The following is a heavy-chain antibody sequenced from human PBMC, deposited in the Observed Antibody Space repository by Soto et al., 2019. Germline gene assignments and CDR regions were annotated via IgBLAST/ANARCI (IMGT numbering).Heavy chain of an antibody. CDR2: ISAHNGNT. CDR3: ARGRYGDY. Sequence: QVHLVQSGAEVKKPGASVQVSCKASGYTFTSYGITWVRQAPGQGLEWMGWISAHNGNTDYALKLKGRVIGTRDTSSVTAYMELRSLISDDTAVYYCARGRYGDYWGQGALVTVSS. J-gene: IGHJ4*02. CDR1: GYTFTSYG. V-gene: IGHV1-18*01. D-gene: IGHD1-1*01.